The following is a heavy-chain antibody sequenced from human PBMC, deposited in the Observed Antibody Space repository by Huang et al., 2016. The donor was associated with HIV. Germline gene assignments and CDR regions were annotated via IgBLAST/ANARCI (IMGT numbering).Heavy chain of an antibody. CDR2: INKDGSEK. J-gene: IGHJ4*02. CDR3: GRDRTNLYDSIGYLGDIDY. Sequence: EVQVVESGGGSVQPGGSLRLSCAASGFTFSKYWMTWVRQVPGKGLHWLANINKDGSEKYYVDSVKGRFTISRDNTKNSVHVQMNSLRGEDSAVYYCGRDRTNLYDSIGYLGDIDYWGLGTLVTVSS. D-gene: IGHD3-22*01. CDR1: GFTFSKYW. V-gene: IGHV3-7*01.